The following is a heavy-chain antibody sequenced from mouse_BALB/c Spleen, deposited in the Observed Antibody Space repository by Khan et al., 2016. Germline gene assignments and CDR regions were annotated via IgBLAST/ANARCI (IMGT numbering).Heavy chain of an antibody. Sequence: EVELVESGPDLVKPSQSLSLTCTVTGYSITSGYSWHWIRQFPGNKLEWMGYIHYSGSTNYHPSLKSRISITRDISKNQFFLQLISVTTEDTATYYCARDYYGWFAYWGQGTLVTVSA. CDR3: ARDYYGWFAY. J-gene: IGHJ3*01. D-gene: IGHD1-1*01. CDR2: IHYSGST. V-gene: IGHV3-1*02. CDR1: GYSITSGYS.